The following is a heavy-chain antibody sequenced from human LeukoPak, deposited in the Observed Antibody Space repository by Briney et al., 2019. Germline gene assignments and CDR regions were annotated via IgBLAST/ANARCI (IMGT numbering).Heavy chain of an antibody. CDR3: ARALSLTYYYDSSGYYYGMDV. V-gene: IGHV6-1*01. CDR1: GDSVSSNSAA. Sequence: SQTLSLTCAISGDSVSSNSAAWNWNRQSPSRGLEWLGRTYYRSKWYNDYAVSVKGRITINPDTSKNQFSLQLNSVTPEDTAVYYCARALSLTYYYDSSGYYYGMDVWGQGTTVTVSS. CDR2: TYYRSKWYN. D-gene: IGHD3-22*01. J-gene: IGHJ6*02.